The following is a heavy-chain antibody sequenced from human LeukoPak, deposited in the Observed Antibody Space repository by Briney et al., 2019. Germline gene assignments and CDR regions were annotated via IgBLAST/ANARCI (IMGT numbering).Heavy chain of an antibody. CDR2: IKQDGSEK. CDR3: ATAVTTLRNDAFDI. D-gene: IGHD4-17*01. CDR1: GFTFSSYW. Sequence: GGSLRPSCAASGFTFSSYWMSWVRQAPGKGLEWVANIKQDGSEKYYVDSVKDRFTISRDNAKNSLYLQMNSLRAEDTAVYYCATAVTTLRNDAFDIWGQGTMVTVSS. V-gene: IGHV3-7*01. J-gene: IGHJ3*02.